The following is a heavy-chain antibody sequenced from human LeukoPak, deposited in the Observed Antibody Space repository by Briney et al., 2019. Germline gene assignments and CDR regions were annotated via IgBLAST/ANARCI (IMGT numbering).Heavy chain of an antibody. CDR2: IYHSGST. J-gene: IGHJ3*02. V-gene: IGHV4-38-2*02. CDR3: ARARGALRYCSSTSCYPDAFDI. D-gene: IGHD2-2*01. CDR1: GYSISSGYY. Sequence: PSETLSLTCTVSGYSISSGYYWGWIRQPPGKGLGWIGNIYHSGSTYYNPSLKSRVTISVDTSKNQFSLKLSSVTAADTAVYYCARARGALRYCSSTSCYPDAFDIRGQGTMGTVSS.